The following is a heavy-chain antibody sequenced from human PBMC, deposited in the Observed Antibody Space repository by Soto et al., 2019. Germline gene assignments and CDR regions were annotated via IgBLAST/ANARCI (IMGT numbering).Heavy chain of an antibody. V-gene: IGHV3-30*03. CDR2: ISYDGSNK. CDR1: GFTFSSYG. Sequence: GGSLRLSCAASGFTFSSYGMHWVRQAPGKGLEWVAVISYDGSNKYYADSWKGGLTISRDNSKNTLFLQMNCLRAEDTAVYYCAIDRRETRFLVWLLYKYYFDYWGQGTLVTVSS. J-gene: IGHJ4*02. CDR3: AIDRRETRFLVWLLYKYYFDY. D-gene: IGHD3-3*01.